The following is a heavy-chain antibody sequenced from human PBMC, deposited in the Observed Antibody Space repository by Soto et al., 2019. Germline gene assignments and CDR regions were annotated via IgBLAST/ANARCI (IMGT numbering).Heavy chain of an antibody. CDR2: INVGNGNT. CDR1: GYKFSSYA. J-gene: IGHJ6*02. D-gene: IGHD2-21*02. CDR3: ARSEETDNDVVTGMDLYYYYFGMDV. V-gene: IGHV1-3*01. Sequence: QVQLVQSGAEVQKPGASVKVSCKASGYKFSSYAIHWVRQAPGQRLEWMGWINVGNGNTKYSQKFQERVTIIRDTSADTAYMEVSSLRSEDTAVYYCARSEETDNDVVTGMDLYYYYFGMDVWGQGTTVTVSS.